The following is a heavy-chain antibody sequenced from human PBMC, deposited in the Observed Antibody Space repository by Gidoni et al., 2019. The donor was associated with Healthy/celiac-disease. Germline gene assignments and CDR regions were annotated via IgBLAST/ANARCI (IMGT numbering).Heavy chain of an antibody. V-gene: IGHV4-31*03. J-gene: IGHJ5*02. CDR3: ARVSKDIVVVPAGVNCFDP. D-gene: IGHD2-2*01. Sequence: QVQLQESGPGLVKPSQTLSLTCTVSGGSISSGGYYWSWIRQHPGKGLEWIGYIYYSGSTYYNPSLKSRVTISVDTSKNQFSLKLSSVTAADTAVYYCARVSKDIVVVPAGVNCFDPWGQGTLVTVSS. CDR2: IYYSGST. CDR1: GGSISSGGYY.